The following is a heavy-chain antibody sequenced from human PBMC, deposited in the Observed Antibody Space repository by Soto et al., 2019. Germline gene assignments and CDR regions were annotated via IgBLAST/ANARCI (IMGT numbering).Heavy chain of an antibody. CDR3: ARDRLGYCSGGSCYQTPTHFDY. Sequence: GGSLRLSCAASGFTFSSYEMNWVRQAPGKGLEWVSYISSSGSTIYYADSVKGRFTISRDNAKNSLYLQMNSLRAEDTAVYYCARDRLGYCSGGSCYQTPTHFDYWGQGTLVTVSS. D-gene: IGHD2-15*01. V-gene: IGHV3-48*03. CDR2: ISSSGSTI. J-gene: IGHJ4*02. CDR1: GFTFSSYE.